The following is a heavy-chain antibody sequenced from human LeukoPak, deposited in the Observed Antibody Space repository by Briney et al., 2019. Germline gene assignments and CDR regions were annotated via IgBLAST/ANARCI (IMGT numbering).Heavy chain of an antibody. CDR1: GYTFTGYY. J-gene: IGHJ4*02. V-gene: IGHV1-2*02. Sequence: VASVKVSCKASGYTFTGYYMHWLRQAHGQGHEWMGWINPNNGGTNYAQRFQGRVTMTRDTSISTAYMDLSRVRFDDTAVYYCASGPSLGTTHPYFDYWGQGNLVTVSS. CDR3: ASGPSLGTTHPYFDY. D-gene: IGHD2-15*01. CDR2: INPNNGGT.